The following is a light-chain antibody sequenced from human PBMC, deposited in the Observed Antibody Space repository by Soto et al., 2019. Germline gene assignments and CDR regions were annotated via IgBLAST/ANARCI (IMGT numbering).Light chain of an antibody. V-gene: IGKV3-11*01. Sequence: INLTLSPATXSSPRRYRVPSAWSDRKYINTRLAWYQNRPGQAXRXXXYQNSIRHAGIQARFSDSGSGTDFTLTTRELQPEDCKLYYCQQRKSRPRTFGEGTKVDI. CDR2: QNS. J-gene: IGKJ1*01. CDR1: KYINTR. CDR3: QQRKSRPRT.